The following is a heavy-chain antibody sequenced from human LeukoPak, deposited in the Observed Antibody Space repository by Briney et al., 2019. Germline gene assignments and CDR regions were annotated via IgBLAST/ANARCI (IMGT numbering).Heavy chain of an antibody. CDR1: GFTFSSYA. D-gene: IGHD3-9*01. CDR3: ARAYNVLRYFDWLPSPPEAFDI. Sequence: GRSLRLSCAASGFTFSSYAMHWVRQAPGKGLEWVAVVSYDGSNKYYADSVKGRFTISRDNSKNTLYLQMNSLRAEDTAVYYCARAYNVLRYFDWLPSPPEAFDIWGQGTMVTVSS. V-gene: IGHV3-30-3*01. CDR2: VSYDGSNK. J-gene: IGHJ3*02.